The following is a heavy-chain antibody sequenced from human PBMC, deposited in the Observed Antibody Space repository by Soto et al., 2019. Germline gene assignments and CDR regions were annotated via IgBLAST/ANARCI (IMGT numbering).Heavy chain of an antibody. CDR1: GFTFSSYS. CDR2: ISSSGGST. Sequence: EVQLVESGGGLVKPGGSLRLSCAASGFTFSSYSMNWVRQAPGKGLEWVSSISSSGGSTYYADSVKGRFTISRDNSKNTLYLQMNSLRAEDTAVYYCAKAGKTYDYVWGSYRYTGNYWGQGTLVTVSS. V-gene: IGHV3-23*04. CDR3: AKAGKTYDYVWGSYRYTGNY. J-gene: IGHJ4*02. D-gene: IGHD3-16*02.